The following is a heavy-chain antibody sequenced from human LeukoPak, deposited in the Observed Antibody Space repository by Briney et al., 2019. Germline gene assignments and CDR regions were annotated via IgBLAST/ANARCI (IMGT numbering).Heavy chain of an antibody. V-gene: IGHV3-23*01. Sequence: GGSLRLSCAASGFTFSSYAMSWVRQAPGKGLEWVSAISGSGGSTYYADSVKGRFTISRDNTKKTLYLQMNSLRAEDTAVYYCAKELLHYYYCSGSIFDYWGQGALVTVSS. J-gene: IGHJ4*02. D-gene: IGHD3-10*01. CDR1: GFTFSSYA. CDR2: ISGSGGST. CDR3: AKELLHYYYCSGSIFDY.